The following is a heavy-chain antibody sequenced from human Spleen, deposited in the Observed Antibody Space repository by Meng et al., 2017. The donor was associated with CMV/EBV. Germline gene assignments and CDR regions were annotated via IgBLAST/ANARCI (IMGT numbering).Heavy chain of an antibody. CDR3: AGETYYYGSGSYKTGGMDV. D-gene: IGHD3-10*01. CDR1: GFTFSSYG. CDR2: IWYDGSNK. J-gene: IGHJ6*02. V-gene: IGHV3-33*01. Sequence: GESLKISCAASGFTFSSYGMHWVRQAPGKGLEWVAVIWYDGSNKYYADSVKGRFTISRDNSKNTLYLQMNSLRAEDTAVYYCAGETYYYGSGSYKTGGMDVWGQGTTVTVSS.